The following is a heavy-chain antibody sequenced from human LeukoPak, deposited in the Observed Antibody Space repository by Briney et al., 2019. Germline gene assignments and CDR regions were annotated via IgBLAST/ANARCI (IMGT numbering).Heavy chain of an antibody. CDR1: GGSISSSNW. Sequence: PSETLSLTCAVSGGSISSSNWWSWVRQPPGKGLEWIGYIYYSGSTNYNPSLKSRVTISVDTSKNQFSLKLTSVTAADTAVYYCARDLLPLNAFDIWGQGTMVTVSS. CDR2: IYYSGST. D-gene: IGHD2-15*01. V-gene: IGHV4-4*02. J-gene: IGHJ3*02. CDR3: ARDLLPLNAFDI.